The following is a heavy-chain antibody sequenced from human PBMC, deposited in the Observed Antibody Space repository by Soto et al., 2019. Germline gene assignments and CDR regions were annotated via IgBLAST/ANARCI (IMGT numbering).Heavy chain of an antibody. Sequence: PSETLSLTCTVSGGSMNNYFWSWIRQSAGKGLECIGRIYSSGSTSYNPSLKSRVTMSVDTSKNHFSLRLTSMTAADTAVYYCARGLSAFDTCGHGTLVTVSS. CDR2: IYSSGST. J-gene: IGHJ5*01. V-gene: IGHV4-4*07. D-gene: IGHD3-16*01. CDR3: ARGLSAFDT. CDR1: GGSMNNYF.